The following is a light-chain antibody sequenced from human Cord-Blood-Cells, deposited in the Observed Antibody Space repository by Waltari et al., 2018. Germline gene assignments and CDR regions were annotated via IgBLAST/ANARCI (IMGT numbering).Light chain of an antibody. CDR1: QSISSW. Sequence: DIQMTQSPSTLSASVGDRVTITFRASQSISSWLAWYQQKPGKAPKLLIYKASSLESGVPSRFSGSGSGTEVTLTISSLQPDDFATYYCQQYNSYSRTFGQGTKLEIK. V-gene: IGKV1-5*03. CDR2: KAS. J-gene: IGKJ2*01. CDR3: QQYNSYSRT.